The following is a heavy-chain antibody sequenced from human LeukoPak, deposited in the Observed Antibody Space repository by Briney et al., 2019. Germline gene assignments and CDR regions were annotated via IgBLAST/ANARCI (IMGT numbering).Heavy chain of an antibody. D-gene: IGHD4-11*01. Sequence: ASVKVSCKASGYTFTSYYMHWVRQAPGEGLECMGIKNPSGGSTSYAQKFQGRVTMTRDTSTSTVYMELSSLRSEDTAVYYTTRGSPRHSIYFAFCTWGPGKMGSVSS. V-gene: IGHV1-46*03. CDR1: GYTFTSYY. CDR3: TRGSPRHSIYFAFCT. J-gene: IGHJ3*02. CDR2: KNPSGGST.